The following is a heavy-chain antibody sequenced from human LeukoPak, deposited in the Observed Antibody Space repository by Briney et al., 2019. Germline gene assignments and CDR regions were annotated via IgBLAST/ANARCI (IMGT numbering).Heavy chain of an antibody. J-gene: IGHJ5*02. CDR2: INQGGGT. D-gene: IGHD6-13*01. CDR1: GGSFSGYY. V-gene: IGHV4-34*01. CDR3: ARGNLEWAAGTRWFDP. Sequence: EASETLSLTCAVYGGSFSGYYWSWIRQPPGKGLELIGEINQGGGTNYNPSLKSRVTMSVDTSRNQFSLKLTSVTAADTAVYYCARGNLEWAAGTRWFDPWGQGTLVIVSS.